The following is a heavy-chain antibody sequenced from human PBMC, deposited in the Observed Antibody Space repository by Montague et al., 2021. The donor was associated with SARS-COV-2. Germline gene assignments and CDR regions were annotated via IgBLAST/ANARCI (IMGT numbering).Heavy chain of an antibody. CDR2: IYYSGST. CDR1: GFSLSTSGMC. CDR3: AGDGHIAARPADYYGMDF. V-gene: IGHV4-61*08. J-gene: IGHJ6*02. Sequence: LVKPTQTLTLTCTFSGFSLSTSGMCVSWIRQPPGKGLEWIGYIYYSGSTNYNPSLKSRVTISVDTSKNQFSLKLSSVTAADTAVYYCAGDGHIAARPADYYGMDFWDQGTTVSVSS. D-gene: IGHD6-6*01.